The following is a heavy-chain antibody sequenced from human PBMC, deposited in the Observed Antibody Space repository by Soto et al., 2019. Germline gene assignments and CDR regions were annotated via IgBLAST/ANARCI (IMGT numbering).Heavy chain of an antibody. D-gene: IGHD6-19*01. CDR3: ARAWVSSTQTFDY. V-gene: IGHV4-30-2*06. Sequence: PSETLSLTCAVSGGSISSGGYSWSWIRQSPGKGLEWIGEINPSGSTNYNPSLKTRVTISTDTPKNQFYLKLTSVTAADTAMYYCARAWVSSTQTFDYWGQGTLVTVSS. J-gene: IGHJ4*02. CDR2: INPSGST. CDR1: GGSISSGGYS.